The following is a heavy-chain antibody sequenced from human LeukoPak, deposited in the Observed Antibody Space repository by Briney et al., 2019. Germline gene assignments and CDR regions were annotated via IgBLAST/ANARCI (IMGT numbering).Heavy chain of an antibody. D-gene: IGHD6-13*01. J-gene: IGHJ4*02. V-gene: IGHV3-11*01. Sequence: GGSLRLSCAASGFTFSDYYMSWIRQAPGEGLEWVSYISSSGSSFYYADSVKGRFTISRDNAKNSLYLQVNSLRAEDTAVYYCARDQTATGFSFFDYWGQGTLVTVSS. CDR2: ISSSGSSF. CDR1: GFTFSDYY. CDR3: ARDQTATGFSFFDY.